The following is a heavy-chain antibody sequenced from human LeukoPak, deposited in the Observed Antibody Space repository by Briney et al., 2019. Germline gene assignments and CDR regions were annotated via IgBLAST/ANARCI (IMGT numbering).Heavy chain of an antibody. CDR1: GFTFSSYA. J-gene: IGHJ4*02. CDR3: ARDPGTGTAFDY. CDR2: ISYDGSNK. D-gene: IGHD1-7*01. V-gene: IGHV3-30-3*01. Sequence: GGSLRLSCEASGFTFSSYAMHWVRQAPGKGLEWVAVISYDGSNKYYADSVKGRFTISRDNSKNTLYLQMNSLRAEDTAVYYCARDPGTGTAFDYWGQGTLVTVSS.